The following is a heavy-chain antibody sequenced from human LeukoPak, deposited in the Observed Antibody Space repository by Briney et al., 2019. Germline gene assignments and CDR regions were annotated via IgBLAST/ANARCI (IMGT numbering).Heavy chain of an antibody. CDR2: INHSGST. CDR3: ARGLRFLVV. Sequence: SETLSLTCAVYGGSFSGYYWSWIRQPPGKGLEWIGEINHSGSTNYNPSLKSRATISADTSKNQFSLKLSFVTAADTAVYYCARGLRFLVVWGQGTTVTVSS. V-gene: IGHV4-34*01. CDR1: GGSFSGYY. D-gene: IGHD3-3*01. J-gene: IGHJ6*02.